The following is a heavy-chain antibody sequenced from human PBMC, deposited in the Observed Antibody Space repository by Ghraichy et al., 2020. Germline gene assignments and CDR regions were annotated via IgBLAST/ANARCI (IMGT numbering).Heavy chain of an antibody. D-gene: IGHD1-26*01. V-gene: IGHV4-59*08. Sequence: SETLSLTCIVSGDSISGDFWSCIRQPPGKGLEWIGYVYHSGGTKYNPSLESRASISVDASKKQFSLKLTSVTAADTATYYCARQDTGGFDPWGRGTLVTVSS. CDR3: ARQDTGGFDP. CDR2: VYHSGGT. J-gene: IGHJ5*02. CDR1: GDSISGDF.